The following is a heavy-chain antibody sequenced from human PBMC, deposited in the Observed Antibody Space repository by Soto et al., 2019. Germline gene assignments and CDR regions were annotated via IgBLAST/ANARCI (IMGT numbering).Heavy chain of an antibody. J-gene: IGHJ4*02. V-gene: IGHV4-39*01. D-gene: IGHD3-22*01. CDR3: ARLDSSGYLTYYFDY. Sequence: SETLSLTCTVSGGSISSSSYYWGWIRQPPGKGLEWIGSIYYSGSTYYNPSLKSRVTISVDTSKNQFSLKLSSVTAADTAVYYCARLDSSGYLTYYFDYWGQGTLVTVS. CDR2: IYYSGST. CDR1: GGSISSSSYY.